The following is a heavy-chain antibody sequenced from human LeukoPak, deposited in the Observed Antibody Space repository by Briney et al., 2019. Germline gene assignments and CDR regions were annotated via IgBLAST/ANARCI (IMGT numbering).Heavy chain of an antibody. CDR3: TTDNSIGTMVRGVIPYFDY. CDR2: IKSKTDGGTT. J-gene: IGHJ4*02. CDR1: GFTFSNAW. Sequence: PGGSLRLSCAASGFTFSNAWVSWVRQAPGKGLEWVGRIKSKTDGGTTDYAAPVKGRFTISRDDSKNTLYLQMNGLKTEDTAVYYCTTDNSIGTMVRGVIPYFDYWGQGTLVTVSS. V-gene: IGHV3-15*01. D-gene: IGHD3-10*01.